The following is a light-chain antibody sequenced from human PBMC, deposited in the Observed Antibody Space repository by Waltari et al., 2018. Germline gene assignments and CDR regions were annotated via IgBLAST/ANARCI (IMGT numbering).Light chain of an antibody. Sequence: EIVMTQSPATLSVSPGEGATPSCRASQSINTNLAWYQQKPGQPPRLLIFGASTRATGIPDRFSGSGSGTEFTLTISSLQSEDFAAYFCQHYNNWPLTFGGGTKVEIK. V-gene: IGKV3-15*01. CDR3: QHYNNWPLT. CDR1: QSINTN. CDR2: GAS. J-gene: IGKJ4*01.